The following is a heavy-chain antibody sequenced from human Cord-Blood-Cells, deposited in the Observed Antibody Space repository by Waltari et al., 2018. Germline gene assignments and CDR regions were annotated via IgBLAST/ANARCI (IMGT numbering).Heavy chain of an antibody. CDR2: IKQDGSEK. Sequence: EVQLVESGGGLVQPGGSLRLSCAASGFTFSSYWMSWVCQAPGKGLEGVAKIKQDGSEKYYVDSVKGRFTISRDNAKNSLYLQMNSLRAEDTAVYYCARVSRASPDAFDIWGQGTMVTVSS. CDR1: GFTFSSYW. D-gene: IGHD2-2*01. V-gene: IGHV3-7*01. CDR3: ARVSRASPDAFDI. J-gene: IGHJ3*02.